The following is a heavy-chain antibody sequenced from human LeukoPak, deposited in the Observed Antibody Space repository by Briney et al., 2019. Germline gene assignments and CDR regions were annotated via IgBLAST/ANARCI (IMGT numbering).Heavy chain of an antibody. CDR2: IIPIFGTA. J-gene: IGHJ3*02. CDR1: GGTFSSYA. CDR3: ARDRWYYDSSGYSIDAFDI. V-gene: IGHV1-69*05. D-gene: IGHD3-22*01. Sequence: ASVKVSCKASGGTFSSYAISWVRQAPGQGLEWMGGIIPIFGTANYAQKFQGRVTITTDESTSTAYMELSSLRSEDTAVYYCARDRWYYDSSGYSIDAFDIWGQGTMVTVSS.